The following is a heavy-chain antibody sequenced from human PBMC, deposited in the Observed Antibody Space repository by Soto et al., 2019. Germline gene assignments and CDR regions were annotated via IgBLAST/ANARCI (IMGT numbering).Heavy chain of an antibody. CDR1: GGSISSSSYY. D-gene: IGHD1-1*01. J-gene: IGHJ4*02. CDR2: IYYSGST. CDR3: ARAVDAYNYLDY. Sequence: PSETLSLTCTVSGGSISSSSYYWGWIRQPPGKGLEWIGSIYYSGSTYYNPSLKSRVTISVDTSKNQFSLKLSSVTAADTAVYYCARAVDAYNYLDYWGQGTLVTVSS. V-gene: IGHV4-39*01.